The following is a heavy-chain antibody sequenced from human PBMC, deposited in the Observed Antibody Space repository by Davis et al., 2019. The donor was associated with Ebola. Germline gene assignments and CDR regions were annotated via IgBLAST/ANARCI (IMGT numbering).Heavy chain of an antibody. Sequence: GESLKISCAASGFTFSSYGMHWVRQAPGKGLEWVAVIWYDGSNKYYADSVKGRFTISRDNAKNSLYLHMNSLRAEDTAVYYCTRDLYRSGDVAFDIWGQGTMVTVSS. CDR2: IWYDGSNK. J-gene: IGHJ3*02. CDR3: TRDLYRSGDVAFDI. CDR1: GFTFSSYG. V-gene: IGHV3-33*01. D-gene: IGHD3-10*01.